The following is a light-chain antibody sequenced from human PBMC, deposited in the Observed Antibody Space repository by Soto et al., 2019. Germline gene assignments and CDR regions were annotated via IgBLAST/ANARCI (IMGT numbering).Light chain of an antibody. Sequence: DIQMTQSPSSVSASVGDRVTITCRASQSISSWLAWYQQKPGKAPKVLIYNASTLKSGVPSRFSGSGSGTEFTLTISSLQPDDFATYYCQQYNTYALTFGGGTKVDIK. CDR3: QQYNTYALT. CDR2: NAS. V-gene: IGKV1-5*01. J-gene: IGKJ4*01. CDR1: QSISSW.